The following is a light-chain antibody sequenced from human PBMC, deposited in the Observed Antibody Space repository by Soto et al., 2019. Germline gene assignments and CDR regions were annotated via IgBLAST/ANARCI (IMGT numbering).Light chain of an antibody. V-gene: IGKV3-20*01. CDR3: QQYMSSVT. CDR1: QSVDTTF. CDR2: GAS. J-gene: IGKJ1*01. Sequence: EIVLTQSPGSLSLSRGQRATLSCRASQSVDTTFFAWYQKKPDQAPRLLIYGASKRATGIPDRFSGSGSGTDFTLIISRLEPVDFAVYYCQQYMSSVTFGQGTKVEIK.